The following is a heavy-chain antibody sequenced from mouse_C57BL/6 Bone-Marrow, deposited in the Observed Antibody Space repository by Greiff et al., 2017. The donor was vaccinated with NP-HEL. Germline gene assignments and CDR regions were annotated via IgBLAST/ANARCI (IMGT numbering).Heavy chain of an antibody. V-gene: IGHV6-6*01. Sequence: VLLVASVGGFFPPGGSMTLSCSSSVFPFRDSCLDCVRHSPLQGLEFVSEISNKANYHATYYAESVKGRFTISRDDSKSSVYLQMNSLRAEDTGIYYCTRESDYWGQGTTLTVSS. CDR1: VFPFRDSC. CDR3: TRESDY. J-gene: IGHJ2*01. CDR2: ISNKANYHAT.